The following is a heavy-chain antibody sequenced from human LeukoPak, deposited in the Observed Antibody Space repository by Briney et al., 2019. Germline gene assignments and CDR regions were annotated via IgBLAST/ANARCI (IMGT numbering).Heavy chain of an antibody. CDR2: ISGSGGTT. V-gene: IGHV3-23*01. D-gene: IGHD1-26*01. CDR3: ASNSGSYGGY. J-gene: IGHJ4*02. CDR1: GFTFRNYA. Sequence: PGGSLRLSCAASGFTFRNYAMSWVRQAPGKGLEWVSGISGSGGTTYYPDSVKGRFSIPRDNSKNTLYLQMNSLRAEDTAVYYCASNSGSYGGYWGQGTLVTVSS.